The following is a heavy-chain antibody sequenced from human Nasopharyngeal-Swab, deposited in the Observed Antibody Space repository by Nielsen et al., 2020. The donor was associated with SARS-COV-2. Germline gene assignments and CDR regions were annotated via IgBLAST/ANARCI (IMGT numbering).Heavy chain of an antibody. CDR1: GFTSSSYW. J-gene: IGHJ4*02. CDR2: IKQDGSEK. V-gene: IGHV3-7*01. D-gene: IGHD6-19*01. CDR3: AGGYSSGWRFDY. Sequence: GESLKISCAASGFTSSSYWMSWVRQAPGKGLEWVANIKQDGSEKYYVDSVKGRFTISRDNAKNSLYLQMNSLRAEDTAVYYCAGGYSSGWRFDYWGQGTLVTVSS.